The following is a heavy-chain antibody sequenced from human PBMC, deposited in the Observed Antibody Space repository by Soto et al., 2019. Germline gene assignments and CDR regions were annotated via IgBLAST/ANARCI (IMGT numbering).Heavy chain of an antibody. CDR3: ARAITMIVVVKGAFDI. J-gene: IGHJ3*02. CDR2: ISSSSSTI. CDR1: GFTFSSYW. V-gene: IGHV3-48*01. Sequence: GGSLRLSCAASGFTFSSYWMSWVRQAPGKGLEWVSYISSSSSTIYYADSVKGRFTISRDNAKNSLYLQMNSLRAEDTAVYYCARAITMIVVVKGAFDIRGQGTMVTVSS. D-gene: IGHD3-22*01.